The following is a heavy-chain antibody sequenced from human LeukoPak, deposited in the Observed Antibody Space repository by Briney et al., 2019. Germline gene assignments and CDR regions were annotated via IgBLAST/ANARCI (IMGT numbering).Heavy chain of an antibody. D-gene: IGHD1-26*01. Sequence: GRSLRLSCAASGFTFSSYGMHWVRQAPGKGLEWVAVISYDGSNKYYADSVKGRFTISTDNSKNTLYLQMNSLRAEDTAVYYCAKPSGSYTYWGQGTLVTVSS. V-gene: IGHV3-30*18. CDR3: AKPSGSYTY. CDR1: GFTFSSYG. J-gene: IGHJ4*02. CDR2: ISYDGSNK.